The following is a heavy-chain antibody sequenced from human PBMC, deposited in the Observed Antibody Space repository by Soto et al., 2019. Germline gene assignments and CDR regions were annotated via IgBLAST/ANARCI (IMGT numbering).Heavy chain of an antibody. CDR3: AKTDDYGDYVGELYYYYYMDV. V-gene: IGHV3-23*01. CDR2: ISGSGGST. CDR1: GFTFSSYA. Sequence: EVQLLESGGGLVQPGGSLRLSCAASGFTFSSYAMSWVRQAPGKGLEWVSAISGSGGSTYYADSVKGRFTISRDNSKNTLYLQMNSLRAEDTAVYYCAKTDDYGDYVGELYYYYYMDVWGKGTMVTVSS. J-gene: IGHJ6*03. D-gene: IGHD4-17*01.